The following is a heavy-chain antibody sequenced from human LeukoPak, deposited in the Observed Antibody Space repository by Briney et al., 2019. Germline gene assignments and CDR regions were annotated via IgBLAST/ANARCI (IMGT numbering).Heavy chain of an antibody. D-gene: IGHD3-22*01. CDR2: IYDSGST. CDR1: GGSISSGGYY. V-gene: IGHV4-31*03. Sequence: SETLSLTCTVSGGSISSGGYYWSWIRQHPGKGLEWIGYIYDSGSTYYNPSLKSRVTISVDTSKNQFSLKLSSVTAADTAVYYCARVRLGSSGFSEYFEHWGQGTLVTVSS. J-gene: IGHJ1*01. CDR3: ARVRLGSSGFSEYFEH.